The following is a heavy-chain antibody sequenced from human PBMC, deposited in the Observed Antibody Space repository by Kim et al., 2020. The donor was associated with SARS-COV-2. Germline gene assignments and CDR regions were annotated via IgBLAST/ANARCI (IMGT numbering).Heavy chain of an antibody. D-gene: IGHD3-3*01. Sequence: GGSLRLSCAASGFTFSIYGMNWVRQSPEKGLEWVSGITGSGSTFYPDSVRGRFTISRANSKDTLYLQMNNLRPEDTAAYYCAKALRHYDGSGYYTRVFD. J-gene: IGHJ3*01. CDR2: ITGSGST. CDR1: GFTFSIYG. V-gene: IGHV3-23*01. CDR3: AKALRHYDGSGYYTRVFD.